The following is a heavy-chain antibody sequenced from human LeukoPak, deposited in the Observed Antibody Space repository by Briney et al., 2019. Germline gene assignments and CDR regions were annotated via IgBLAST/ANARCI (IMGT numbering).Heavy chain of an antibody. CDR3: ARHGAPYYYDSSEFDP. D-gene: IGHD3-22*01. CDR2: IYPGDSDT. J-gene: IGHJ5*02. V-gene: IGHV5-51*01. CDR1: GYSFTSYW. Sequence: GESLKISCKGSGYSFTSYWIGWVRQMPGKGLECMGIIYPGDSDTRYSPPFQGQVTISADKSISTAYLQWSSLKASDTAMYYCARHGAPYYYDSSEFDPWGQGTLVTVSS.